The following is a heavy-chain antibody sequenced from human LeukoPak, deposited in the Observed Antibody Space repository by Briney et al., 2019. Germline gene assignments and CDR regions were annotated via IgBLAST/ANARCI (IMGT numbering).Heavy chain of an antibody. CDR2: ISYDGSNK. Sequence: GGSLRLSCAASGFTFSSYALHWVRQAPGRGLEWVAVISYDGSNKYYADSVKGRFTISRDNSKNTLYLQMNSLRAEDTAVYYCAKDRVAAAGVLHYWGQGTLVTVSS. V-gene: IGHV3-30*04. D-gene: IGHD6-13*01. CDR3: AKDRVAAAGVLHY. J-gene: IGHJ4*02. CDR1: GFTFSSYA.